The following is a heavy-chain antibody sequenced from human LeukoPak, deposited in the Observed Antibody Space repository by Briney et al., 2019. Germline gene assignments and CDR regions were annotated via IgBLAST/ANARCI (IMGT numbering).Heavy chain of an antibody. J-gene: IGHJ5*02. CDR1: GFTFSSYG. CDR3: ARDAIAAAGTDWFDP. CDR2: IWYDGSNK. D-gene: IGHD6-13*01. Sequence: EGSLRLSCAASGFTFSSYGMHWVRQAPGKGLEWVAVIWYDGSNKYYADSVKGRFTISRDNSKNTLYLQMNSLRAEDTAVYYCARDAIAAAGTDWFDPWGQGTLVTVSS. V-gene: IGHV3-33*01.